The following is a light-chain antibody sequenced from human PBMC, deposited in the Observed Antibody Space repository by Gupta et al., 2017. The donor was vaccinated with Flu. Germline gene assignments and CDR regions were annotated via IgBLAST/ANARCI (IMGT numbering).Light chain of an antibody. V-gene: IGKV1-5*03. Sequence: IRMTQSPSTLSASVGDSVTISCRASQSVSQWLAWYQQKPGKAPKVLITRASMLENGVPSRFRGSGSGTKFTLTISGLQPDDFGVYYCQQDNVYPLTFGGGT. CDR1: QSVSQW. J-gene: IGKJ4*01. CDR3: QQDNVYPLT. CDR2: RAS.